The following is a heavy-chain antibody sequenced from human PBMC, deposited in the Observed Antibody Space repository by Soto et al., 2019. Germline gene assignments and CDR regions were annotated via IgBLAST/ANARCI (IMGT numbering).Heavy chain of an antibody. V-gene: IGHV1-46*03. CDR2: IYPGGVNI. Sequence: ASVKVSCKASGYTFTSDYMHWVRQAPGQGLEWMGTIYPGGVNIGYAQKFKGRVTMTKDTSTSTVYMELNSLTSEDTAVYYCARDQSWHDLVWWFYPWGQGTLVTVSS. D-gene: IGHD1-1*01. CDR3: ARDQSWHDLVWWFYP. CDR1: GYTFTSDY. J-gene: IGHJ5*02.